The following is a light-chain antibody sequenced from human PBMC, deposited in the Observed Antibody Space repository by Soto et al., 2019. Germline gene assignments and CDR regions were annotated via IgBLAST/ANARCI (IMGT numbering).Light chain of an antibody. J-gene: IGLJ1*01. CDR1: SSNIGAGYD. CDR2: GNS. Sequence: QSVLTQPPSVSGAPGQRVTISCTGSSSNIGAGYDVHWYQQFPGTAPKLLIYGNSNRPSGVPDRFSGSKSGTSASLALTGLQAEDEADYYCQAYDNSLSGSYVFGTGTKLTVL. CDR3: QAYDNSLSGSYV. V-gene: IGLV1-40*01.